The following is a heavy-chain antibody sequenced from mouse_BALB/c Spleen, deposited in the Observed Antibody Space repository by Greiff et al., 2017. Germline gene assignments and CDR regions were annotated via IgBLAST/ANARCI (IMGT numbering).Heavy chain of an antibody. J-gene: IGHJ4*01. Sequence: EVKLMESGAELVKPGASVKLSCTASGFNIKDTYMHWVKQRPEQGLEWIGRIDPANGNTKYDPKFQGKATITADTSSNTAYLQLSSLTSEDTAVYYCAKVLYAMDYWGQGTSVTVSS. CDR1: GFNIKDTY. CDR2: IDPANGNT. CDR3: AKVLYAMDY. V-gene: IGHV14-3*02. D-gene: IGHD2-14*01.